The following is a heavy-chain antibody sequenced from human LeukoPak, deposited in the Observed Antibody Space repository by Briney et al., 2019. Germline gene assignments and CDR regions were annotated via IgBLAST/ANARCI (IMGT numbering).Heavy chain of an antibody. J-gene: IGHJ4*02. V-gene: IGHV4-34*12. CDR1: GESSNYYY. CDR3: ASGAWATRLHS. D-gene: IGHD5-24*01. Sequence: SETLSLTCAVYGESSNYYYWSWIRQSPEKGLEWIGEVFDGKTTNYNPSLKSRVTISAVTSSNQFSLNLKSVTAADTAVYYCASGAWATRLHSWAQGTLVIVSS. CDR2: VFDGKTT.